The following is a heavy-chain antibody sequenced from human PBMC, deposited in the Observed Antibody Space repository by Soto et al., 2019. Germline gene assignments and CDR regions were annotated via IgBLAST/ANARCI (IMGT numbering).Heavy chain of an antibody. CDR3: ARASYSSSWYDYYCGMDV. CDR2: ISYYGSNK. J-gene: IGHJ6*01. D-gene: IGHD6-13*01. CDR1: GFTFSSYA. Sequence: PGGSLSLSCAASGFTFSSYAMHWVRQAPGKGLEGVAVISYYGSNKYYADSVKGRCTIFRDNSKKTLYLQINSFRTAATAVVYWARASYSSSWYDYYCGMDVWGQGTMVTVSS. V-gene: IGHV3-30-3*01.